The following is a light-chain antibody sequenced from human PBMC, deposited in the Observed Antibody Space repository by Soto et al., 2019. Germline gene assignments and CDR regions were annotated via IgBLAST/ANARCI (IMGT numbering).Light chain of an antibody. CDR1: QTVSSNY. CDR3: KKYTGPPTT. J-gene: IGKJ5*01. CDR2: GEY. V-gene: IGKV3-20*01. Sequence: IILTQAPDNIYMSPWERTNLSFMSSQTVSSNYLAWCKQRPGQAPRILIYGEYTRAAGIQDRFSGSGSGKDFTITITRIENEDSEVYFCKKYTGPPTTFGHWKRLEIK.